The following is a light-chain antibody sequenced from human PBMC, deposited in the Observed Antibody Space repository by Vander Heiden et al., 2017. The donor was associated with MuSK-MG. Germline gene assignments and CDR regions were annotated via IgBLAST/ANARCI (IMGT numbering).Light chain of an antibody. Sequence: AIQMTQSPSSLSASVGDRVIITCRASQGIRNDLGWYQQKPGKAPKLLIYAASSLQSGVPSRFSGSGSGTDFTLTISSLQPEDFATYYCRRDYYYPSTFGQGTKVEIK. CDR1: QGIRND. CDR2: AAS. J-gene: IGKJ1*01. V-gene: IGKV1-6*01. CDR3: RRDYYYPST.